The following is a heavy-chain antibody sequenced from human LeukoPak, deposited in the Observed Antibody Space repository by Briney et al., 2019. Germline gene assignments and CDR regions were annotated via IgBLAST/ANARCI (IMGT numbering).Heavy chain of an antibody. D-gene: IGHD3-10*01. J-gene: IGHJ4*02. CDR2: ISSGGSYI. Sequence: GGSLRLSCAASGFTFSSYSMNWVRQAPGKGLEWVSSISSGGSYIYYADSVKGRFSISRDNAKNTLYLQMSSLRAEDTAVYYCARDRGPRTGFMVREAYDYWGQGTLVTVSS. CDR1: GFTFSSYS. CDR3: ARDRGPRTGFMVREAYDY. V-gene: IGHV3-21*01.